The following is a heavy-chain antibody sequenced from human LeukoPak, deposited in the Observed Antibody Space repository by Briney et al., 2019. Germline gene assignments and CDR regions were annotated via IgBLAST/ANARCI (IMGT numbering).Heavy chain of an antibody. CDR2: ISGGST. Sequence: GGSLRLSCAASGFTVSSNEMSWVRQAPGKGLEWVSSISGGSTYYADSRKGRFTISRDNSKNTLYLQVNSLRAEDTALYYCAKDDVPAFGTGYMDAWGKGTTVIVSS. V-gene: IGHV3-38-3*01. CDR3: AKDDVPAFGTGYMDA. D-gene: IGHD2-2*01. J-gene: IGHJ6*03. CDR1: GFTVSSNE.